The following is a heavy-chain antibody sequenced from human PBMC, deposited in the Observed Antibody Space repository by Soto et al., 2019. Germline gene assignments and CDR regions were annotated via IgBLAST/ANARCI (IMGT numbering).Heavy chain of an antibody. D-gene: IGHD2-15*01. CDR2: ISAYNGNT. CDR3: ARLEVAADSFNENWIDP. CDR1: GYTFTSYV. J-gene: IGHJ5*02. V-gene: IGHV1-18*01. Sequence: ASVKVSCKASGYTFTSYVISWVRQAPGQGLEWMGWISAYNGNTNYAQKLQGRVTMTTDTSTSTAYMELRSLRSDDTAVYYCARLEVAADSFNENWIDPWGQGTLVTVSS.